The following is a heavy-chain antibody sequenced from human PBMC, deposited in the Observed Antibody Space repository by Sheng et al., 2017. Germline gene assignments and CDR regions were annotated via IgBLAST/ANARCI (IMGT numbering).Heavy chain of an antibody. D-gene: IGHD6-19*01. CDR2: ISYDGSNK. V-gene: IGHV3-30*03. CDR1: GFTFSSYG. J-gene: IGHJ5*02. Sequence: QVQLVESGGGVVQPGRSLRLSCADSGFTFSSYGMHWVRQAPGKGLEWVAVISYDGSNKYYADSVKGRFTISRDNSKNTLYLQMNSLRAEDTAVYYCASSPGAVSWFDPWGQGTLVTVSS. CDR3: ASSPGAVSWFDP.